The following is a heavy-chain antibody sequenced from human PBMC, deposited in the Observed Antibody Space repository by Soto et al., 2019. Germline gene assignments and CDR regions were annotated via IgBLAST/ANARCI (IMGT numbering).Heavy chain of an antibody. J-gene: IGHJ4*02. Sequence: SETLSLTCVVSGDSISSRSHYWGWIRQPPGKGLEWIGSIYYTGSSYYNPSLKSRLSISLDTSKNHFSLKLPSATAADSGVYYCVRHLGAGYFEDSGPHYWGPVILVTVSS. CDR2: IYYTGSS. CDR1: GDSISSRSHY. D-gene: IGHD6-25*01. CDR3: VRHLGAGYFEDSGPHY. V-gene: IGHV4-39*02.